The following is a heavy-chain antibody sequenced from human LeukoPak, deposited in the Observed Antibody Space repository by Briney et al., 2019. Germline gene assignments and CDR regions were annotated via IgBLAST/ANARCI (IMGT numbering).Heavy chain of an antibody. J-gene: IGHJ4*02. CDR1: GFTFSSYE. V-gene: IGHV3-7*04. CDR2: IKEDGGEL. CDR3: ARGRRWLQPLDY. D-gene: IGHD5-24*01. Sequence: PGGSLRLSCVASGFTFSSYEMNWVRQAPGKGLEWVANIKEDGGELNYVDSVKGRFTISRDNAKQSLFLQMNSLRVEDLGVYYCARGRRWLQPLDYWGQGTLVTVS.